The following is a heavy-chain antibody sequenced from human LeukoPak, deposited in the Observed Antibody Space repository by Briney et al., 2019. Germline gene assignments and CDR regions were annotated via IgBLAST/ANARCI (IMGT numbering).Heavy chain of an antibody. CDR2: ISYDGSNK. CDR1: GFTFSSYG. Sequence: GGSLRLSCAASGFTFSSYGMHWVRQAPGKGLEWVAVISYDGSNKYYADSVKGRFTISRDNSKNTLYLQMNSLRAEDTAVYYCANVPYGSAFYWGQETLVTVSS. D-gene: IGHD3-10*01. V-gene: IGHV3-30*18. J-gene: IGHJ4*02. CDR3: ANVPYGSAFY.